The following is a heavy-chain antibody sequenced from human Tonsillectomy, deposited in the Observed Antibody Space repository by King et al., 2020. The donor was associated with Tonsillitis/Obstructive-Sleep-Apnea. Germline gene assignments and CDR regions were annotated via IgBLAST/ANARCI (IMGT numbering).Heavy chain of an antibody. CDR3: ARDGAITNYYYYYMDV. J-gene: IGHJ6*03. CDR2: INSNGGST. Sequence: VQLVESGGGVVRPGGSLRLSCAASGFTFDDYGMSWVRQAPGKGLEWVTGINSNGGSTGYADSVKGRFTISRDNAKNSLYLQMSSLRAEDTALYYCARDGAITNYYYYYMDVWGKGTTVTVSS. CDR1: GFTFDDYG. V-gene: IGHV3-20*04. D-gene: IGHD1-20*01.